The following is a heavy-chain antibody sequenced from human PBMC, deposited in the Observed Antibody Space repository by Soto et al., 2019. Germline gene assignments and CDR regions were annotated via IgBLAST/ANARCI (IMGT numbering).Heavy chain of an antibody. CDR3: ARDLCNTLMSMNSFGP. Sequence: GXSVQVSVKASCYAFTGYYKHWVRQAPGQGREWMGWVNPKTGVTKYAPNCRRTVTFTSETSISTAYMDVPTLRSDDTTVYFCARDLCNTLMSMNSFGPWGQVSRVTVS. CDR1: CYAFTGYY. J-gene: IGHJ5*02. D-gene: IGHD1-7*01. V-gene: IGHV1-2*02. CDR2: VNPKTGVT.